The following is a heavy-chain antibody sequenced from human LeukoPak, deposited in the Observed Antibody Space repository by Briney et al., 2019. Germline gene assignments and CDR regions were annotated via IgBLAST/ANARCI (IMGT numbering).Heavy chain of an antibody. V-gene: IGHV4-61*02. J-gene: IGHJ4*02. Sequence: PTETLSLTCTVSGGSISSGSYYWSWIRQPAGKGLEWIGRIYTSGSTNYNPSLKSRVTISVDTSKNQFSLKLSSVTAADTAVYYCARVYSSSWYSCDYWGQGTLVTVSS. CDR2: IYTSGST. CDR1: GGSISSGSYY. D-gene: IGHD6-13*01. CDR3: ARVYSSSWYSCDY.